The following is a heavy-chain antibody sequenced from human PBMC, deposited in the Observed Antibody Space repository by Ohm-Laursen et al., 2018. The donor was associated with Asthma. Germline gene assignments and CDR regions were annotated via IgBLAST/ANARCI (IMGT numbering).Heavy chain of an antibody. J-gene: IGHJ4*02. D-gene: IGHD7-27*01. CDR3: AAWGSENF. CDR2: ISTASTFI. Sequence: GSLRLSCTASGYTFSRYSIHWVRQVPGKGLEWVASISTASTFIYYADSVWGRFTISRDNAKDSLSLQMNSLRVEDTAVYYCAAWGSENFWGQGTLVTVSS. CDR1: GYTFSRYS. V-gene: IGHV3-21*01.